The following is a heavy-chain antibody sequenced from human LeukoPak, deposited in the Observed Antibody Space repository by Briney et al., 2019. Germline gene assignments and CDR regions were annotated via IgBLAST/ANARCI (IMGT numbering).Heavy chain of an antibody. CDR1: RFTFSNYG. J-gene: IGHJ4*02. Sequence: GGSLRLSCAASRFTFSNYGMSWVRQAPGKGLEWVSAISGSGATYADSVKGRFTISRDNSKNTLYLQMNSLRAEDTAVYYCAKLEIWGSYRYLDYWGQGTLVTVSS. CDR3: AKLEIWGSYRYLDY. D-gene: IGHD3-16*02. V-gene: IGHV3-23*01. CDR2: ISGSGAT.